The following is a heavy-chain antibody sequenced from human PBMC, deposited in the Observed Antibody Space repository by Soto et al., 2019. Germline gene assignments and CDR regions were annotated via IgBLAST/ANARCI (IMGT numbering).Heavy chain of an antibody. CDR2: IYYSGST. V-gene: IGHV4-39*01. CDR3: ASGTSWDNSGYYYLDYFDY. Sequence: KPSETLSLTCSVSGGSISSTHFYWGWIRQPPGKGLEWIGSIYYSGSTYYNPSLKSRVTISVDTSKNQFSLKLSSVTAADTAAYYCASGTSWDNSGYYYLDYFDYWGQGTLVTVSS. CDR1: GGSISSTHFY. D-gene: IGHD3-22*01. J-gene: IGHJ4*02.